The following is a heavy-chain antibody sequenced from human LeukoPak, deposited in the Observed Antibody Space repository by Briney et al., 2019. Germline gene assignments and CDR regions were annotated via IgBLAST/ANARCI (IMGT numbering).Heavy chain of an antibody. J-gene: IGHJ6*03. CDR1: GGTFSSYA. CDR3: ARGGVTLYYYYMDV. CDR2: IIPIFGTA. V-gene: IGHV1-69*05. Sequence: EASVKVSCKASGGTFSSYAISWVRQAPGQGLEWIGGIIPIFGTANYAQKFQGRVTITTDESTNTAYMELSSLRSEDTAVYYCARGGVTLYYYYMDVWGKGTAVTVSS. D-gene: IGHD4-23*01.